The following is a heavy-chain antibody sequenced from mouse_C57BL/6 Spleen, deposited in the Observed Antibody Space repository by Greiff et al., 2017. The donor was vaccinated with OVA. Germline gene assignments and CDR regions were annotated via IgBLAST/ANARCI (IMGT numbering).Heavy chain of an antibody. V-gene: IGHV5-4*01. D-gene: IGHD2-4*01. CDR1: GFTFSSYA. CDR2: ISDGGSYT. J-gene: IGHJ3*01. Sequence: EVQRVESGGGLVKPGGSLKLSCAASGFTFSSYAMSWVRQTPEKRLEWVATISDGGSYTYYPDNVKGRFTISRDNAKNNLYLQMSHLKSEDTAMYYCARDGDYEKAWFAYWGQGTLVTVAA. CDR3: ARDGDYEKAWFAY.